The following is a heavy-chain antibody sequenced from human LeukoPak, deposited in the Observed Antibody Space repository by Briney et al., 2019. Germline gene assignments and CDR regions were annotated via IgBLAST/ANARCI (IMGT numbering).Heavy chain of an antibody. CDR3: ARGGSHSSGWYVGTAYY. J-gene: IGHJ4*02. CDR2: IIPIIGTA. Sequence: SVKLSCKASAGTFNSYAINWVRQAPGQGLEWMGGIIPIIGTANYAQKFQGRVTITTDESTGTAYMELSSLRSEDTAVYYCARGGSHSSGWYVGTAYYWGQGILVTVSS. V-gene: IGHV1-69*05. CDR1: AGTFNSYA. D-gene: IGHD6-19*01.